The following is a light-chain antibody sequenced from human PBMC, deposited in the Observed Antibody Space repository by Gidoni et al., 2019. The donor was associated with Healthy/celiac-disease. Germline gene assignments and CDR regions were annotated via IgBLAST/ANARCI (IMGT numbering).Light chain of an antibody. CDR2: QNT. CDR1: KLGEKY. CDR3: QAWDSSTVV. J-gene: IGLJ2*01. V-gene: IGLV3-1*01. Sequence: SYELTQPPSMSLSPGQTASITCSGDKLGEKYTCWYQQKPGQSPVLVIYQNTKRPSGIPERFSGSNSGNTATLTISGTQAMDEADYYCQAWDSSTVVFGGGTKLTVL.